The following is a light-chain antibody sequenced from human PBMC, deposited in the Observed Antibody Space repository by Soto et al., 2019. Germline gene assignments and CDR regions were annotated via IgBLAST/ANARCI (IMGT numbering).Light chain of an antibody. V-gene: IGKV1-39*01. J-gene: IGKJ1*01. Sequence: DIQMTQSPSSLSASVGGRVTITCRASQSISNYLNWYQQKPGKAPKLLIYTASSLQSGVPSRFSGSGSGTDFTLTIRSLQPEDFATDYCQQSHTAPLTFGQGTKVEI. CDR2: TAS. CDR3: QQSHTAPLT. CDR1: QSISNY.